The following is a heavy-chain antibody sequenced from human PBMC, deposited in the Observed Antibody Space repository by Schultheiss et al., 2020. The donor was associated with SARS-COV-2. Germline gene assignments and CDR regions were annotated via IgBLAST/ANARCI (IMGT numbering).Heavy chain of an antibody. CDR3: ARVPGGDYENWFDP. CDR1: GGSISSGDYY. CDR2: LYPGRST. J-gene: IGHJ5*02. V-gene: IGHV4-61*08. D-gene: IGHD4-17*01. Sequence: SETLSLTCTVSGGSISSGDYYWSWVRQPPGKGLEWIGELYPGRSTNYNPSLKSRVTISVDTSKNQFSLKLSSVTAADTAVYYCARVPGGDYENWFDPWGQGTLVTVSS.